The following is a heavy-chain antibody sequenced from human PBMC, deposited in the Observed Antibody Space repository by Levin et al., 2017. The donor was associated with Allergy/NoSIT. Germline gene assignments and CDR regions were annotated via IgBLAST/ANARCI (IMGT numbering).Heavy chain of an antibody. CDR3: AQSTKSKWFGPFDY. V-gene: IGHV2-5*02. D-gene: IGHD3-10*01. CDR1: GLSLSTSGVG. Sequence: SGPTLVKPTQTLTLTCSFSGLSLSTSGVGVGWIRQPPGKALEWLALVYWDDDRRYSPALKTRLTITKDTSKNQVVLTLTDLDPVDTGTYYCAQSTKSKWFGPFDYRGQGTLVVVSS. J-gene: IGHJ4*02. CDR2: VYWDDDR.